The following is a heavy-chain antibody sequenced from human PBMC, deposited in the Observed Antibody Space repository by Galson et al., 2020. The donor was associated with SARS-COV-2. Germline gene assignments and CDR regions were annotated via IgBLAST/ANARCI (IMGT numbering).Heavy chain of an antibody. D-gene: IGHD3-10*01. CDR1: GFTFSSYG. Sequence: QLGESLKISCAASGFTFSSYGMHWVRQAPGKGLEWVAVISYDGSNKYYADSVKDRFTISRDNSKNTLYLQMNSLRAEDTAVYYCAKGGFYYYGSGSYSAGIDYWGQGTLVTVSS. CDR2: ISYDGSNK. V-gene: IGHV3-30*18. CDR3: AKGGFYYYGSGSYSAGIDY. J-gene: IGHJ4*02.